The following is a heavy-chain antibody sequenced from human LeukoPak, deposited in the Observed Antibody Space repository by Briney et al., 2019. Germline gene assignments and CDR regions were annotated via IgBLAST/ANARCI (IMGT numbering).Heavy chain of an antibody. Sequence: SETLSLTCIVSGGSISSSNYHWGWIRQPPGKGLEWIGSIYYSGSTYHNPSLKSRLTIFVDMSKNQFSLKLSSVTAADTAVYYCASSVAVSPSGYYGMDVWGQGTTVTVSS. CDR1: GGSISSSNYH. J-gene: IGHJ6*02. D-gene: IGHD6-19*01. V-gene: IGHV4-39*01. CDR2: IYYSGST. CDR3: ASSVAVSPSGYYGMDV.